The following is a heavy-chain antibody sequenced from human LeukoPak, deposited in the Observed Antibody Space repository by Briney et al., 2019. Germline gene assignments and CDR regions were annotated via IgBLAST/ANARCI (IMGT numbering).Heavy chain of an antibody. CDR2: TYTNGGT. Sequence: PLETLSLTCTVSGGSIGSGSYYWAWIRQPAGKGLEWIGRTYTNGGTTYNASLRSRVTVSMDTSKNQLFLKMTSVTAADTAVYYCARMATVTTRWYFDLWGRGTLVTVSS. D-gene: IGHD4-17*01. V-gene: IGHV4-61*02. CDR3: ARMATVTTRWYFDL. J-gene: IGHJ2*01. CDR1: GGSIGSGSYY.